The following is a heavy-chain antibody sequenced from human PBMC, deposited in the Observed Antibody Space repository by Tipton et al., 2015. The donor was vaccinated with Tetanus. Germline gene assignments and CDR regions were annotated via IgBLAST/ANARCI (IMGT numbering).Heavy chain of an antibody. CDR1: GGSLRDGDRY. J-gene: IGHJ4*02. D-gene: IGHD3-3*01. Sequence: TLSLTCTVSGGSLRDGDRYWSWIRQPPGKGLEWLAYISSSGSTNSNYSLKSRITISRETSKNRFSLNLSSVTAADTAVYFCARANFDFPKKGPFDSWGQGIPVIVS. CDR2: ISSSGST. CDR3: ARANFDFPKKGPFDS. V-gene: IGHV4-61*03.